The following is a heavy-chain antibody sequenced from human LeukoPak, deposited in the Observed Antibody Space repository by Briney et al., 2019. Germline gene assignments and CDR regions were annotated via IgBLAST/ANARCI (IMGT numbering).Heavy chain of an antibody. CDR3: ARSGRSSGWYDY. Sequence: ASVKVSCKAAGYTVTSYAMQWVRRAPGQRREGRGWLNAGNVNTKYSQKFQGRVTITRDKSASTAHMELSSLSSEDTAVYYCARSGRSSGWYDYWGQGNLVTVSS. V-gene: IGHV1-3*01. CDR2: LNAGNVNT. D-gene: IGHD6-19*01. CDR1: GYTVTSYA. J-gene: IGHJ4*02.